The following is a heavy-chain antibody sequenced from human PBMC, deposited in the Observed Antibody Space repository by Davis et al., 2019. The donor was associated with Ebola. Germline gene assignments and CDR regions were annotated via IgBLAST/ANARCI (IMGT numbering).Heavy chain of an antibody. J-gene: IGHJ6*02. CDR3: ASDLEYSSPRGIYYYYGMDV. V-gene: IGHV1-69*06. CDR1: GGTFTSYA. CDR2: IIPIFGTA. Sequence: AASVTVSCKASGGTFTSYAISWVRQAPGQGLEWMGGIIPIFGTANYAQKFQGRVTITADKSTSTAYMELSSLRSEDTAVYYCASDLEYSSPRGIYYYYGMDVWGQGTTVTVSS. D-gene: IGHD6-6*01.